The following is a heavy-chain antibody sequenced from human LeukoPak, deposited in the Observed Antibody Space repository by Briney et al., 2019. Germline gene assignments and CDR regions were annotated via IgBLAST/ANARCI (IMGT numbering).Heavy chain of an antibody. D-gene: IGHD5-12*01. V-gene: IGHV1-18*01. CDR3: AREIQVDSGYANDY. CDR1: GYTFTSYG. Sequence: ASVKVSCKASGYTFTSYGISWVRQAPGQGLEWMGWISAYYGNTNYAQKLQGRVTMTTDTSTSTAYMELRSLRSDDTAVYYCAREIQVDSGYANDYWGQGTLVTVSS. J-gene: IGHJ4*02. CDR2: ISAYYGNT.